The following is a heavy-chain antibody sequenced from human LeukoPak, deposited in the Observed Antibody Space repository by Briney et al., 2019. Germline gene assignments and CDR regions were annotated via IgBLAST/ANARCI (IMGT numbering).Heavy chain of an antibody. D-gene: IGHD3-22*01. J-gene: IGHJ3*02. CDR1: GDSVTSESFY. Sequence: SETLSLTCNVSGDSVTSESFYWAWIRQPPGKGPEWIGTIYRSGSAYYNPSLKSRLTISGDTSKNQFSLRLSSVTAADTAVYYCARVGGITMIVVLIGDAFDIWGQGTMVTVSS. CDR3: ARVGGITMIVVLIGDAFDI. V-gene: IGHV4-39*07. CDR2: IYRSGSA.